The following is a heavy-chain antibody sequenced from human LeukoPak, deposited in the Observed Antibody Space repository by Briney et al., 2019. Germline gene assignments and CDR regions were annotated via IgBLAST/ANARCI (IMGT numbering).Heavy chain of an antibody. J-gene: IGHJ4*02. CDR1: GFTFTSFS. D-gene: IGHD3-10*01. Sequence: GGSLRLSCAASGFTFTSFSMNWVRQAPGKGLEWISYIGINSGTVYYAASVRGRFTISRDNAKNSLYLQMNSLRAEDTAVYYCARQSLVRGVIGYWGQGTLVTVSS. CDR2: IGINSGTV. CDR3: ARQSLVRGVIGY. V-gene: IGHV3-48*01.